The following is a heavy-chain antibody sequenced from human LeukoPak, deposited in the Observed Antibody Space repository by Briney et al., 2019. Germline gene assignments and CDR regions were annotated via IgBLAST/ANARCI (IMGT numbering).Heavy chain of an antibody. J-gene: IGHJ6*03. Sequence: SETLSLTCTVSGGSISSYYWSWIRQPPGKGLEWIGYIYDSVSTNYNPSLKSRVTISVDTSKNQFSLKLGSVTAADTAVYYCARDIVVVPAAPQDYYYYIDVWGKGTTVTVSS. V-gene: IGHV4-59*01. D-gene: IGHD2-2*01. CDR2: IYDSVST. CDR3: ARDIVVVPAAPQDYYYYIDV. CDR1: GGSISSYY.